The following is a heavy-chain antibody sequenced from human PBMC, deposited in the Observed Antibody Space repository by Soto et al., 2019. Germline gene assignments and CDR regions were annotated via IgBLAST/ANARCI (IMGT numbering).Heavy chain of an antibody. CDR2: IYSGGST. V-gene: IGHV3-53*04. CDR1: GFTVSSNY. D-gene: IGHD4-17*01. CDR3: ARDFRPPYGVRYFDY. Sequence: EVLLVESGGGLVQPGGSLRLSCAASGFTVSSNYMSWVRQAPGTGLEWVSVIYSGGSTYYADSVKGRFTISRHNSKNTLYLLMNSLRAEDTAVYYCARDFRPPYGVRYFDYWGQGTLVTVSS. J-gene: IGHJ4*02.